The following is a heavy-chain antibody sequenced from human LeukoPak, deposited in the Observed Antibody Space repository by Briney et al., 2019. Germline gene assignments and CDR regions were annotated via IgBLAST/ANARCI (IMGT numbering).Heavy chain of an antibody. Sequence: ASVKVSCKASGYTFTSYDINWVRQATGQGLEWMGWMNPNSGNTGYAQKFQGRVTMTRNTSISTAYMELSSLRSEDTAVYYCARAARDYYDSSGYYVDYWGQGTLVTVSS. CDR2: MNPNSGNT. D-gene: IGHD3-22*01. CDR1: GYTFTSYD. CDR3: ARAARDYYDSSGYYVDY. J-gene: IGHJ4*02. V-gene: IGHV1-8*01.